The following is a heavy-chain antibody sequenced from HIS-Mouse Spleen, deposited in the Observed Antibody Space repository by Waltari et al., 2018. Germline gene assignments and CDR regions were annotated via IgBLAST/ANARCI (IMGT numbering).Heavy chain of an antibody. CDR1: GFTFISYA. D-gene: IGHD4-17*01. CDR3: ARAPHDADYGVVFDY. V-gene: IGHV3-30*04. Sequence: QVQLVESGGGVVQPGRSVRLSCAASGFTFISYARPGVRQAPGKGLELVAVISYDGSNKYYADSVKGRFTISRDNSKNTLYLQMNSLRAEDTAVYYCARAPHDADYGVVFDYWGQGTLVTVSS. J-gene: IGHJ4*02. CDR2: ISYDGSNK.